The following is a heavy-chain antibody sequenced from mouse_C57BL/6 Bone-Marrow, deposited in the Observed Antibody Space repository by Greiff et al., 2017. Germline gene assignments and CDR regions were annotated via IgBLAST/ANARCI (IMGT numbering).Heavy chain of an antibody. CDR2: IWGVGST. Sequence: VQLVESGPGLVAPSQSLSITCTVSGFSLTSYGVDWVRQSPGKGLEWLGVIWGVGSTNYNSALKSRLSISKDNSKSQVFLKMNSLQTDDTAMYYCARVEITTVGGAMDYWGQGTSVTVSS. V-gene: IGHV2-6*01. J-gene: IGHJ4*01. D-gene: IGHD1-1*01. CDR1: GFSLTSYG. CDR3: ARVEITTVGGAMDY.